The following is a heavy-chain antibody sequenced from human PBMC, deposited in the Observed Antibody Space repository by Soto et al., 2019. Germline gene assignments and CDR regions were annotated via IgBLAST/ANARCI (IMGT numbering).Heavy chain of an antibody. CDR3: ARDLGAYSSGWYYYYGRDV. V-gene: IGHV1-69*13. Sequence: GASVKVSCKASGGTFSSYAISWVRQAPGQGLEWMGGIIPIFGTANYAQKFQGRVTITADESTSTAYMELSSLRSEDTAVYYCARDLGAYSSGWYYYYGRDVWGQGTTVTVSS. J-gene: IGHJ6*02. CDR1: GGTFSSYA. CDR2: IIPIFGTA. D-gene: IGHD6-19*01.